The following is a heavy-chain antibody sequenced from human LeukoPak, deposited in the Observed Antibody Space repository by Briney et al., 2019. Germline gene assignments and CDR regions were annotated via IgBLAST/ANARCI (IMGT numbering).Heavy chain of an antibody. D-gene: IGHD5-24*01. Sequence: SETLSLTCTVSGGSISSSSYYWGWIRQPPGKGLEWIGSIYYSGSTYYNPSLKSRVTISGDTSKNQFSLKLRSVTAADTAVYYCARTGRWLQLGFDYWGPGTLVTVSS. CDR2: IYYSGST. J-gene: IGHJ4*02. CDR1: GGSISSSSYY. CDR3: ARTGRWLQLGFDY. V-gene: IGHV4-39*07.